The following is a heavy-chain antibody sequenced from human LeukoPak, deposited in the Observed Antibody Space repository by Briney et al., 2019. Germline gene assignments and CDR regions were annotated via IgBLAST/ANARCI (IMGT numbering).Heavy chain of an antibody. V-gene: IGHV1-18*01. CDR2: ISAYNGNT. CDR3: AREFSPLVVVAAPVGYYYYGMDV. J-gene: IGHJ6*02. Sequence: ASVKVSCKASGYTFTSYDISWVRQAPGQGREWMGWISAYNGNTNYAQKLQGRVTMTTDTSTSTAYMELRSLRSDDTAVYYCAREFSPLVVVAAPVGYYYYGMDVWGQGTTVTVSS. CDR1: GYTFTSYD. D-gene: IGHD2-15*01.